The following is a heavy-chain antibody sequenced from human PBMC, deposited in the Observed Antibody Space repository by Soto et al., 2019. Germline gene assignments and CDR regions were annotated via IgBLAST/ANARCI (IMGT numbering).Heavy chain of an antibody. V-gene: IGHV3-7*01. Sequence: PGGSLRLSCAASGFTSSSYWMSWVRQAPGKGLEWVANIKQDGSEKYYVDSVKGRFTISRENAKNSLYLQMNSLRAEDTAVYYCASDQHYESYCSGGSCYSAAFDIWGQGTMVTVS. CDR2: IKQDGSEK. D-gene: IGHD2-15*01. CDR3: ASDQHYESYCSGGSCYSAAFDI. J-gene: IGHJ3*02. CDR1: GFTSSSYW.